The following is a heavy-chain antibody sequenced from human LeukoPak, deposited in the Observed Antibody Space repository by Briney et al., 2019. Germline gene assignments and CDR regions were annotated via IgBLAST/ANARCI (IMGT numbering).Heavy chain of an antibody. Sequence: GGSLRLSCAASGFTFSSYSMNWVRQAPGKGLEWVSSISSSSSYIYYADPVKGRFTISRDNAKNSLYLQMNSLRAEDTAVYYCARDLRYCSGGSCKGFDYWGQGTLVTVSS. CDR3: ARDLRYCSGGSCKGFDY. V-gene: IGHV3-21*01. CDR1: GFTFSSYS. J-gene: IGHJ4*02. CDR2: ISSSSSYI. D-gene: IGHD2-15*01.